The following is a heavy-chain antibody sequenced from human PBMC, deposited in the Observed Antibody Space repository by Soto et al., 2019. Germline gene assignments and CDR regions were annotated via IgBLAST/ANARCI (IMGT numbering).Heavy chain of an antibody. V-gene: IGHV4-34*01. J-gene: IGHJ4*02. D-gene: IGHD2-8*01. CDR3: ARSGVGYCTNGVCYTHRITPRYFDY. Sequence: TSETLSLTCAVYVGSFSGYYWSWIRQPPGKGLEWIGEINHSGSTNYNPSLKSRVTISVDTSKNQFSLKLSSVTAADTAVYYCARSGVGYCTNGVCYTHRITPRYFDYWGQGTLVTVSS. CDR2: INHSGST. CDR1: VGSFSGYY.